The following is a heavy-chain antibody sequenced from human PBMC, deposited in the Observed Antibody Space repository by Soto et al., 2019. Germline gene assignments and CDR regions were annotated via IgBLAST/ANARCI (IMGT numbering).Heavy chain of an antibody. Sequence: SETLSLTCAVYGGSSSGYYWSWIRQPPGKGLEWIGEINHSGSTNYNPSLKSRVTISVDTSKNQFSLKLSSVTAADTAVYYCARGRVYCSSTSCYTFWSRNNWFDPWGQGTLVTVSS. CDR2: INHSGST. V-gene: IGHV4-34*01. D-gene: IGHD2-2*02. J-gene: IGHJ5*02. CDR3: ARGRVYCSSTSCYTFWSRNNWFDP. CDR1: GGSSSGYY.